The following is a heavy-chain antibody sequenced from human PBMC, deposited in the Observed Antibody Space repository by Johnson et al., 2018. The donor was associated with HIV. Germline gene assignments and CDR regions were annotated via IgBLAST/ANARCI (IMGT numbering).Heavy chain of an antibody. CDR3: AKGWDPMTTVNTFAFDI. D-gene: IGHD4-11*01. J-gene: IGHJ3*02. CDR2: MLFDGGNK. Sequence: QVQLVESGGGVVQPGTSLRLSCAASGFTFSTYAMCWVRQAPGKGLEWVTLMLFDGGNKYYADSVKGRFTISRDNSKNTLYLQMNTLRAEDAAVYYCAKGWDPMTTVNTFAFDIWGQGTMVTVSS. CDR1: GFTFSTYA. V-gene: IGHV3-33*06.